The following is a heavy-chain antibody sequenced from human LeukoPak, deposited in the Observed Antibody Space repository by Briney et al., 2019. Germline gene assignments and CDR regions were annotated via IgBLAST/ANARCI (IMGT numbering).Heavy chain of an antibody. CDR1: GGTFSTYA. Sequence: SVKVSCKASGGTFSTYAISWVRQAPGQGLEWMGESIPIFGTANYAQKFQGRVTITADESTSTAYMELSSLRSEDTAVYYCARDRGKNYYDSSGYPLYFDYWGQGTLVTVSS. CDR2: SIPIFGTA. D-gene: IGHD3-22*01. J-gene: IGHJ4*02. CDR3: ARDRGKNYYDSSGYPLYFDY. V-gene: IGHV1-69*13.